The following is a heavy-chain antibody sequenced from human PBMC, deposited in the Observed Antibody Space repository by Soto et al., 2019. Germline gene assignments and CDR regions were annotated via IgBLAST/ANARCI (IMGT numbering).Heavy chain of an antibody. CDR1: GCSISRGNYY. J-gene: IGHJ4*02. V-gene: IGHV4-31*03. CDR2: MYYIGSA. CDR3: ARGLSSGYYEFDY. D-gene: IGHD3-22*01. Sequence: QVQLQESGPGLVKPSETLSLTCTVSGCSISRGNYYWSWIRQHPGKDLEWIGYMYYIGSAYYNPFLQSRVTLSVDTSKYQFSLTLSSVTAADTAVYYCARGLSSGYYEFDYWGQGTLVTVSS.